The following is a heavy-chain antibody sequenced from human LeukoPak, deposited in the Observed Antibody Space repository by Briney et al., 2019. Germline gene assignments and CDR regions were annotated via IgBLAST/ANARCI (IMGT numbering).Heavy chain of an antibody. J-gene: IGHJ4*02. CDR3: AKDRHGYYQPVDY. D-gene: IGHD3-22*01. CDR1: GFSFSSHA. CDR2: VSGSGSNT. V-gene: IGHV3-23*01. Sequence: GGSLRLSCAASGFSFSSHAMNWVRQAPGKGLEWVSSVSGSGSNTYYTDSVKGRFTISRDNSKNTLYLQMNSLTAEDTALYYCAKDRHGYYQPVDYWGQGTLVTVSS.